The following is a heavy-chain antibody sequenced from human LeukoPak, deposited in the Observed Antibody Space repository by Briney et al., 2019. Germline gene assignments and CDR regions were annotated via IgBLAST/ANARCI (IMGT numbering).Heavy chain of an antibody. D-gene: IGHD3-22*01. V-gene: IGHV3-7*01. CDR3: ARDRGYCNFDY. CDR2: INQGEGEK. CDR1: GFTFSNYW. Sequence: PGGSLRLSCAASGFTFSNYWMAWVRQAPGKGLEWVANINQGEGEKNYLDSVGGRFTISRDNAKNSFYLQMNSLRAEDTAVYYCARDRGYCNFDYWGQGTLVTVS. J-gene: IGHJ4*02.